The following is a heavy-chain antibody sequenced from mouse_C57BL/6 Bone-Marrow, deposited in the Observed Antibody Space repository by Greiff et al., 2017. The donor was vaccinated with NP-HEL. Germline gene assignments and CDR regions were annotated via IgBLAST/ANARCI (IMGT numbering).Heavy chain of an antibody. CDR2: ISSGSSTI. Sequence: EVQLVESGGGLVKPGGSLKLSCAASGFTFSDYGMHWVRQAPEKGLEWVAYISSGSSTIYYADTVKGRFTISRDNAKNTLFLQMTSLRSEDAAMYDCRTVVATGAMDYWGQGTSVTVSS. D-gene: IGHD1-1*01. CDR1: GFTFSDYG. J-gene: IGHJ4*01. V-gene: IGHV5-17*01. CDR3: RTVVATGAMDY.